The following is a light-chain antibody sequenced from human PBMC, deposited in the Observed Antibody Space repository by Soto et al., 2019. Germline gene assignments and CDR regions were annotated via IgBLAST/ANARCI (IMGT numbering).Light chain of an antibody. CDR2: GAS. J-gene: IGKJ5*01. V-gene: IGKV3-15*01. CDR3: QQYNNWPPGIT. Sequence: EIVMTQSPATLSVSPVERSTLSFSAIQSVSSNLAWYQQKPGQAPRLLIYGASTRATGIPARFSGSGSGTEFTLTISSLQSEDFAVYYCQQYNNWPPGITFGQGTRLEIK. CDR1: QSVSSN.